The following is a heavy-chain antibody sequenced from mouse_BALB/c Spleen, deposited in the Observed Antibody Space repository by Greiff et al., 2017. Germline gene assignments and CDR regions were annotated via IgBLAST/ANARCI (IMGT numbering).Heavy chain of an antibody. V-gene: IGHV14-3*02. J-gene: IGHJ3*01. CDR3: ASSRRFAY. CDR2: IDPANGNT. Sequence: EVQLQQSGAELVKPGASVKLSCTASGFNIKDTYMHWVKQRPEQGLEWIGRIDPANGNTKYDPKFQGKATITADTSSNTAYLQLSSLTSEDTAVYYCASSRRFAYWGQGTLVTVSA. CDR1: GFNIKDTY.